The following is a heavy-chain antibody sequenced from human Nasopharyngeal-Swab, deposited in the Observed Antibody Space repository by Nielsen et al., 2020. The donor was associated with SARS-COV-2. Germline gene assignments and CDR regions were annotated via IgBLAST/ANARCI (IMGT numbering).Heavy chain of an antibody. V-gene: IGHV1-69*01. CDR2: IIPIFGTA. J-gene: IGHJ4*02. CDR3: ARDPSGDYYYDSSGRPRHYFDY. D-gene: IGHD3-22*01. Sequence: GRQAPGQGLEWMGGIIPIFGTANYAQKFQGRVTITADESTSTAYMELSSLRSEDTAVYYCARDPSGDYYYDSSGRPRHYFDYWGQGTLVTVSS.